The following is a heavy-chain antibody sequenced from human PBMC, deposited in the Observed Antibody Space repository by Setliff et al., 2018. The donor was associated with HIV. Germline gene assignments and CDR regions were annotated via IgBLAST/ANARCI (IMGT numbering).Heavy chain of an antibody. V-gene: IGHV3-66*02. CDR3: VRGSGYYYFDN. CDR2: IYKAGKT. Sequence: GGSLRLSCEVSGFIFDNYGMSWVRQVPGKGLEWVTLIYKAGKTYYADFVKGRFTIARDDTKNTVSLQMTNREPGDTAVYYCVRGSGYYYFDNWGQGALVTVSS. CDR1: GFIFDNYG. D-gene: IGHD3-22*01. J-gene: IGHJ4*02.